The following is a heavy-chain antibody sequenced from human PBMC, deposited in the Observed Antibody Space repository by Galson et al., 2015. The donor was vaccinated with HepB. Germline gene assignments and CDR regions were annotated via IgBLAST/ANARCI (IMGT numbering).Heavy chain of an antibody. CDR2: INHSGST. Sequence: ETLSLTCTVSGGSISSSSYYWGWIRQPPGKGLEWIGEINHSGSTNYNPSLKSRVTISVDTSKNQFSLKLSSVTAADTAVYYCATYCSSTSCYAETWNYWGQGTLVTVSS. V-gene: IGHV4-39*07. CDR1: GGSISSSSYY. CDR3: ATYCSSTSCYAETWNY. D-gene: IGHD2-2*01. J-gene: IGHJ4*02.